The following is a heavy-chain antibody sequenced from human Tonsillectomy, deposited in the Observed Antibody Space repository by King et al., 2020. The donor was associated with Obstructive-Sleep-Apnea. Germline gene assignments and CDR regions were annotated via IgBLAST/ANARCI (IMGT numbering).Heavy chain of an antibody. CDR3: ARDRLSGV. D-gene: IGHD3-10*01. Sequence: QLVQSGGGLVQPGGSLRLSCAASGFTFRSYSMNWVRQAPGKGLECVSYISSSSSTIYYADAVKGRVTISRDNAKNSLYLQMNSLRAEATAVYYCARDRLSGVWGQGTLVTVSS. V-gene: IGHV3-48*04. J-gene: IGHJ4*02. CDR2: ISSSSSTI. CDR1: GFTFRSYS.